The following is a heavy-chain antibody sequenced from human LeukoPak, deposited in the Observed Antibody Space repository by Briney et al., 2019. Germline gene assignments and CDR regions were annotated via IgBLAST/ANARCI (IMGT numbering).Heavy chain of an antibody. CDR3: ARDLVASPRYYYYGMDV. J-gene: IGHJ6*02. D-gene: IGHD2-2*01. CDR1: GFTFSSYS. V-gene: IGHV3-21*01. CDR2: ISSSSSYI. Sequence: PGGSLSLSCAASGFTFSSYSMNWVRQAPGKGLEWVSSISSSSSYIYYADSVKGRFTISRDNATNSLYLQMNSLRAEDTAVYYCARDLVASPRYYYYGMDVWGQGTTVTVSS.